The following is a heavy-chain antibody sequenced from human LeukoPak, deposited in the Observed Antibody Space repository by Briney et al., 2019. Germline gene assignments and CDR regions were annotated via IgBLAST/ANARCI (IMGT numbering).Heavy chain of an antibody. CDR1: GYTFTDYY. D-gene: IGHD2-2*01. V-gene: IGHV1-69-2*01. Sequence: GASVKVSCKASGYTFTDYYVHWVKQAPGKGLEWMGRVDPLDGETKYTDNFEGRVGISADTSSDTAYMDMSSLTSEDTATYYCAILGDCSSPTCIGPGRAGEGYVYTHLDVWGRGTTVIVSS. CDR2: VDPLDGET. CDR3: AILGDCSSPTCIGPGRAGEGYVYTHLDV. J-gene: IGHJ6*04.